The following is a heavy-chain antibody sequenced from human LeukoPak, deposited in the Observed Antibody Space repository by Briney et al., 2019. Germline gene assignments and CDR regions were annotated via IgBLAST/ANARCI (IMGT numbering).Heavy chain of an antibody. CDR3: ARGRGEEGVIVVVPAAQYYFDY. D-gene: IGHD2-2*01. V-gene: IGHV4-34*01. J-gene: IGHJ4*02. CDR2: INHSGST. CDR1: GGSFSGYY. Sequence: SETLSLTCAVYGGSFSGYYWSWIRQPPGKGLEWIGEINHSGSTYYNPSLRSRVTISVDTSKNQFSLKLSSVTAADTAVYYCARGRGEEGVIVVVPAAQYYFDYWGQGTLVTVSS.